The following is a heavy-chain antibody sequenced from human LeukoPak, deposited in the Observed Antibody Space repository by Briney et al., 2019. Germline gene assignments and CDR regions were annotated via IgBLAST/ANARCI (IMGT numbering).Heavy chain of an antibody. D-gene: IGHD4-23*01. J-gene: IGHJ4*02. CDR2: MSNTGIT. V-gene: IGHV4-59*01. Sequence: SETLSLTCTVSGGSISSYYWSWIRQPPGQGLEWIGYMSNTGITKYNPSLKSRVTISADTSKNQFSLNLNSVTAADTAVYFCAKASVTTAVLFDSWGQGTLVAVSS. CDR3: AKASVTTAVLFDS. CDR1: GGSISSYY.